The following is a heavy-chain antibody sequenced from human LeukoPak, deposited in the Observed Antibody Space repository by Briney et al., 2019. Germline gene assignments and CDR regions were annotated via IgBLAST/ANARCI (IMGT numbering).Heavy chain of an antibody. CDR3: ARDTGIAAAGTVY. V-gene: IGHV3-33*01. Sequence: GGSLRLSCAASGFTFSTYGMHWVRQAPGKGLDWVAVIYYDGNSKYYADSVKGRFTISRDNAKNSLYLQMNSLRAEDTALYYCARDTGIAAAGTVYRGQGTLVTVSS. D-gene: IGHD6-13*01. CDR2: IYYDGNSK. J-gene: IGHJ4*02. CDR1: GFTFSTYG.